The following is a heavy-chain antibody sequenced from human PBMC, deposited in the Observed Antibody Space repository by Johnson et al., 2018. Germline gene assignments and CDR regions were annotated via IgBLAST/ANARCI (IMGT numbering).Heavy chain of an antibody. CDR2: IWYDGSNK. V-gene: IGHV3-33*01. Sequence: QVQLVQSGGGVVQPGRSLRLSCAASGFTFSSYGMHWVRQAPGKGLEWVAVIWYDGSNKYYADSVKGRFTISRDNSKNTLYLQMNSLSAEDPAVYYCALEYYYGSGSYVDGMDVWGQGTTVTVSS. D-gene: IGHD3-10*01. J-gene: IGHJ6*02. CDR3: ALEYYYGSGSYVDGMDV. CDR1: GFTFSSYG.